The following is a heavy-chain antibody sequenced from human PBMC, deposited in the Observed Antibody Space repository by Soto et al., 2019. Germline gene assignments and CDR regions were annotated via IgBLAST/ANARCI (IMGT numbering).Heavy chain of an antibody. CDR2: ISGSGGST. CDR3: AKGPLRGWEPDY. J-gene: IGHJ4*02. D-gene: IGHD1-26*01. V-gene: IGHV3-23*01. Sequence: EVQLLESGGGLVQPGGSLRLSCAASGFTFSSYAMSWVRQAPGKGLEWVAAISGSGGSTYYADSVKGRFTISRDNSKNKLYLHINRLRAEDTAVYYCAKGPLRGWEPDYWGQGTLVTVSS. CDR1: GFTFSSYA.